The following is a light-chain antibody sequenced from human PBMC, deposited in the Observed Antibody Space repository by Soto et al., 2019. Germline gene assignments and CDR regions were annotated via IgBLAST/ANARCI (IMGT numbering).Light chain of an antibody. Sequence: DIQMTQSPSTLSASVGDRVTITCRASQSISSWLAWYQQKPGKAPKLLIYKASSLESGVPSRFSGSGSGTAFTLTISSLQPDDFATYYCHQYNSYSSPFGQGTKLEIK. V-gene: IGKV1-5*03. CDR3: HQYNSYSSP. CDR1: QSISSW. CDR2: KAS. J-gene: IGKJ2*01.